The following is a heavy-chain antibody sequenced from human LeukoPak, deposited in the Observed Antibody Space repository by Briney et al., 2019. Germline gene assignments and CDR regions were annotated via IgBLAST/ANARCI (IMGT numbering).Heavy chain of an antibody. D-gene: IGHD3-10*01. CDR1: GDSIRSYY. CDR3: VRDRAYGSGKNWFDP. CDR2: IDDSGSA. V-gene: IGHV4-59*01. J-gene: IGHJ5*02. Sequence: PSETLSLTCTVSGDSIRSYYWSWIRQPPGKGLEWIGHIDDSGSANRHPSLRSRVTISIDTSKNQFSLKLSSVTAADTAVYFCVRDRAYGSGKNWFDPWGQGTQVTVSS.